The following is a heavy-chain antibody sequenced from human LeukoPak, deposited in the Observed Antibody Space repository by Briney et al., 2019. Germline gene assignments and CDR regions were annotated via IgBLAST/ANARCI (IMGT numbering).Heavy chain of an antibody. CDR1: GGSISSGSYY. D-gene: IGHD3-10*01. CDR3: ARGTGYYGSGSYPSVY. J-gene: IGHJ4*02. Sequence: SETLSLTCAVSGGSISSGSYYWTWIRQPAGKGLEWIGRIYTSGSTHYNPSLKSRVTISLDTSKNQFSLRLSSVTAADTAVYYCARGTGYYGSGSYPSVYWGQGNLVTVSS. V-gene: IGHV4-61*02. CDR2: IYTSGST.